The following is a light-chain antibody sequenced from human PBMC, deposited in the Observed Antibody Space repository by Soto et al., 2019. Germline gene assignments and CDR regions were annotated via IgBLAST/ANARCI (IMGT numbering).Light chain of an antibody. CDR1: QSFSSTY. Sequence: EIVLTQSPGTLSLSPGERSTLSCSWSQSFSSTYLAWYQQKPGQAPRLLIYGASSRATGIPARFSGSGSGTDFTLTISSLEPEDFAVYYCQQRSSWPRITFGQGTRLEI. CDR3: QQRSSWPRIT. J-gene: IGKJ5*01. V-gene: IGKV3D-20*02. CDR2: GAS.